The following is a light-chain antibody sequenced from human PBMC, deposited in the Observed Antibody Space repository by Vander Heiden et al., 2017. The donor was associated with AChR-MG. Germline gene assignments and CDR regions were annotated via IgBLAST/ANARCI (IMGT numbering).Light chain of an antibody. J-gene: IGKJ1*01. CDR3: QQLNSYPLT. Sequence: IQLTQSPSSLSASVGDRVTITCRASQGISSYLASYQQKPGKAPKLLIYAASTLQSGVPSRFSGSGSGTDFTLTISSLQPEDFATYYCQQLNSYPLTFGQGTKVEIK. CDR1: QGISSY. CDR2: AAS. V-gene: IGKV1-9*01.